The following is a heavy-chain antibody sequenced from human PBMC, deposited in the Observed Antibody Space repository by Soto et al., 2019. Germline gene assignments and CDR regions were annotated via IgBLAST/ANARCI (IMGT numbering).Heavy chain of an antibody. D-gene: IGHD5-12*01. CDR2: IYYSGST. Sequence: SETLSLTCTVSGGSISSGGYYWSWIRQHPGKGLEWIGYIYYSGSTYYNPSLKSRVTISVDTSKNQFSLKLSSVTAADTAVYYCARANIGYSGYDYPFDYWGQGTLVTVSS. V-gene: IGHV4-31*03. J-gene: IGHJ4*02. CDR3: ARANIGYSGYDYPFDY. CDR1: GGSISSGGYY.